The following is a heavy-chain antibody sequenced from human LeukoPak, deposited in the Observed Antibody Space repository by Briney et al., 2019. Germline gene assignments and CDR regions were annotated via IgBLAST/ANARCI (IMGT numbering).Heavy chain of an antibody. CDR1: GYTFTGYY. D-gene: IGHD2-15*01. Sequence: GASVKVSCKASGYTFTGYYMHWVRQAPGQGLEWMGWINPNSGGTNYAQKFQGRVTTTRDTSSSTVYMELSSLRSEDMAVYYCARDYLKVVVAGTAPSAGHMDYWGQGTLVTVSS. CDR2: INPNSGGT. CDR3: ARDYLKVVVAGTAPSAGHMDY. V-gene: IGHV1-2*02. J-gene: IGHJ4*02.